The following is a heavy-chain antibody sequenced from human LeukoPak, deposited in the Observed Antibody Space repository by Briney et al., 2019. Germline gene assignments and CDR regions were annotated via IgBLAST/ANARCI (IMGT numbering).Heavy chain of an antibody. D-gene: IGHD5-24*01. CDR3: ARGPPRLRGRGAFDI. V-gene: IGHV4-59*01. J-gene: IGHJ3*02. CDR1: GGSMSSYY. Sequence: SETLSLTCTVSGGSMSSYYWSWIRQPPGKGLEWIGYIYYSGSTNYNPSLKSRVTISVDTSKNQFSLKLSSVTAADTAVYYCARGPPRLRGRGAFDIWGQGTMVTVSS. CDR2: IYYSGST.